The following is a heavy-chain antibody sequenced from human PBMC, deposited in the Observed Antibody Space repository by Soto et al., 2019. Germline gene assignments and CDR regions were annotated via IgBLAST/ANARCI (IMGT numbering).Heavy chain of an antibody. D-gene: IGHD3-9*01. CDR3: ARRILTGYYSGYFDY. V-gene: IGHV4-39*01. Sequence: QLQLQESGPGLVKPSETLSLTCTVSGGSISSSSYYWGWIRQPPGKGLEWIGSIYYSGSTYYNPSLKSRVTISVDTSKNQFSLKLSSVTAADTAVYYCARRILTGYYSGYFDYWGQGTLVTVSS. J-gene: IGHJ4*02. CDR2: IYYSGST. CDR1: GGSISSSSYY.